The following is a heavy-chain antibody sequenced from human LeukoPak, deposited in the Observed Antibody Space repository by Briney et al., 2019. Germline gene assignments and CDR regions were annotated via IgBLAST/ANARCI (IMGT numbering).Heavy chain of an antibody. Sequence: GGSLRLSCTASGFTVGEYAMSWVRQAPGEGLEWVGFIRSKAYGATTEYAASVKGRFTISRHDSKSIAYLTMNSLKTEDKAVYSYTRLAFNYSGMDVWGQGTTVTVSS. V-gene: IGHV3-49*04. D-gene: IGHD3-3*02. CDR3: TRLAFNYSGMDV. CDR1: GFTVGEYA. CDR2: IRSKAYGATT. J-gene: IGHJ6*02.